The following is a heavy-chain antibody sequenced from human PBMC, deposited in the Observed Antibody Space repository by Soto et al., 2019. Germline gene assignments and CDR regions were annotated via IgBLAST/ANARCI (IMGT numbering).Heavy chain of an antibody. Sequence: LILSCAASGFTFSSYAMIWVRHAPLKGLEWVSAISGSGGSTYYADSVKGRFTISRDNSKNTLYLQMNSLRAEDTAVYYCAKLYDSSGYVVGYFDYWGQGTLVTVSS. CDR2: ISGSGGST. CDR3: AKLYDSSGYVVGYFDY. V-gene: IGHV3-23*01. J-gene: IGHJ4*02. D-gene: IGHD3-22*01. CDR1: GFTFSSYA.